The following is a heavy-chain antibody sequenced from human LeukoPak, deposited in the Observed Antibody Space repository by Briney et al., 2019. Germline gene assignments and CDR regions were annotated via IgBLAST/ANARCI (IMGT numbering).Heavy chain of an antibody. CDR1: GFTFSDYY. Sequence: GGSLRLSCAASGFTFSDYYMTWIRQAPGKGLEWVSYISSSGITIYYADSVKGRFTISRDNAKNSLYLQMNSLRAEDTAVYYCASDSSSSNYYYMDVWGKGTTVTVSS. J-gene: IGHJ6*03. D-gene: IGHD6-13*01. CDR3: ASDSSSSNYYYMDV. CDR2: ISSSGITI. V-gene: IGHV3-11*04.